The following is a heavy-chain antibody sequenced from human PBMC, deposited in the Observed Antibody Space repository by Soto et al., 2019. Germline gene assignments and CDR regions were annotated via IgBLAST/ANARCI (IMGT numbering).Heavy chain of an antibody. J-gene: IGHJ4*02. Sequence: QVQLVQSGAEVKKPGSSVKVSCKASVGTFSSYTISWVRQAPGQGLEWMGRIIPILGIANYAQKFQGRVTITADKSTSTAYLELSSLRSEDTAVYYCASAGCSGGSCYFDYWGQGTLVTVSS. CDR2: IIPILGIA. CDR3: ASAGCSGGSCYFDY. V-gene: IGHV1-69*02. CDR1: VGTFSSYT. D-gene: IGHD2-15*01.